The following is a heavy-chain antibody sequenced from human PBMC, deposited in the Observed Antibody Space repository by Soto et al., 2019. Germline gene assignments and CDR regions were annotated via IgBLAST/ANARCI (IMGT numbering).Heavy chain of an antibody. J-gene: IGHJ6*02. D-gene: IGHD2-15*01. Sequence: GESLKISCTGSGYSFTSYWIGWVRQMPGKGLEWMGIIYPGDSDTRYSPSFQGQVTISADKSISTAYLQWSSLKASDTAMYYCARHGVAATGRRYYYYGMDVWGQGTTVTVSS. CDR2: IYPGDSDT. CDR3: ARHGVAATGRRYYYYGMDV. CDR1: GYSFTSYW. V-gene: IGHV5-51*01.